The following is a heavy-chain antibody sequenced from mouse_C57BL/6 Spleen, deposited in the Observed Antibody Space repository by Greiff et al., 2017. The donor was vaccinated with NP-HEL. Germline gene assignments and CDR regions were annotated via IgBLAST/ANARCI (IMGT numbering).Heavy chain of an antibody. CDR3: ARRWLLWYFDV. D-gene: IGHD2-3*01. J-gene: IGHJ1*03. V-gene: IGHV5-17*01. CDR2: ISSGSSTI. Sequence: EVHLVESGGGLVKPGGSLKLSCAASGFTFSDYGMHWVRQAPEKGLEWVAYISSGSSTIYYADTVKGRFTISRDNAKNTLFLQMTSLRSEDTAMYYCARRWLLWYFDVWGTGTTVTVSS. CDR1: GFTFSDYG.